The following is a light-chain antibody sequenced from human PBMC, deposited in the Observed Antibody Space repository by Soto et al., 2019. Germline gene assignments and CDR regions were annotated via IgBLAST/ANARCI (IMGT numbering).Light chain of an antibody. Sequence: QPASVSGAPGQSITISCTGTSSDVGGYNYVSWYQQHPGKAPKLMIYEVSNRPSGVSNRFSGSKSGNTASLTISGLQAEDEADYYCSSYTSSSADVFGTGTKVTVL. CDR2: EVS. J-gene: IGLJ1*01. CDR1: SSDVGGYNY. V-gene: IGLV2-14*01. CDR3: SSYTSSSADV.